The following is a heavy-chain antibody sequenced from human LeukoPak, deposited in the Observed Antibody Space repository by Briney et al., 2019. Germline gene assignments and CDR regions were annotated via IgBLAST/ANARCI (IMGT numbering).Heavy chain of an antibody. D-gene: IGHD6-13*01. CDR2: IIPTFGTA. CDR3: ARWAYGQQLENRFDP. CDR1: GGTFSSYA. V-gene: IGHV1-69*05. J-gene: IGHJ5*02. Sequence: SVKVSCKASGGTFSSYAISWVRQAPGQGLEWMGGIIPTFGTANYAQKFQGRVTITTDESTSTAYMELSSLRSEDTAVYYCARWAYGQQLENRFDPWGQGTLVTVSS.